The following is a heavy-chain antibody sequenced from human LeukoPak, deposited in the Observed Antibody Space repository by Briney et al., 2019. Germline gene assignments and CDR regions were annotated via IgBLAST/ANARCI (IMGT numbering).Heavy chain of an antibody. CDR2: ISSSSSYI. CDR1: GFTFSSYS. J-gene: IGHJ4*02. D-gene: IGHD3-16*01. CDR3: AKDQSLYVWGSPGY. Sequence: GGSLRLPCAASGFTFSSYSMNWVRQAPGKGLEWVSSISSSSSYIYYADSVKGRFTISRDNAKNSLYLQMNSLRAEDTAVYYCAKDQSLYVWGSPGYWGQGTLVTVSS. V-gene: IGHV3-21*04.